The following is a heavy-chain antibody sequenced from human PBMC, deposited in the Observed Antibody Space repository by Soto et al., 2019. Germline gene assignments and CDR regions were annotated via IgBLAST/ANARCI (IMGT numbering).Heavy chain of an antibody. Sequence: RASVKVSCKASGYTFTSYYMHWVRQAPGQGLEWMGIINPSGGSTSYAQKFQGRVTMTRDTSTSTVYMELRSLRSEDPAGYYCVRGYGHFDYWGQGTLVTVSS. J-gene: IGHJ4*02. D-gene: IGHD3-10*01. V-gene: IGHV1-46*01. CDR1: GYTFTSYY. CDR2: INPSGGST. CDR3: VRGYGHFDY.